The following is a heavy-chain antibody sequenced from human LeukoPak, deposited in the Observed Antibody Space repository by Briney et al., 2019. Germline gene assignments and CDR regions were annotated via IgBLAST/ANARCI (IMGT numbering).Heavy chain of an antibody. D-gene: IGHD6-13*01. CDR1: GFTFSSYA. Sequence: GGSLRLSCAASGFTFSSYAMSWVRQAPGKGLEWVSAISGSGGSTYYADSVKGRFTISRDNSKNTLYLEMNSLRAEDTAVYYCAKDQMGIAAAGYYFDYWGQGTLVTVSS. V-gene: IGHV3-23*01. CDR3: AKDQMGIAAAGYYFDY. J-gene: IGHJ4*02. CDR2: ISGSGGST.